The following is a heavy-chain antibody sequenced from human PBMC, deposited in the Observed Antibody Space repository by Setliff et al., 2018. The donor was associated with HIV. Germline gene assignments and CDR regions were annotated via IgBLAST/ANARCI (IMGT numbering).Heavy chain of an antibody. J-gene: IGHJ4*02. CDR3: AKGRALDY. CDR1: GGSISSGSYY. V-gene: IGHV4-61*09. CDR2: IYTSGST. Sequence: SETLSLTCTVSGGSISSGSYYWSRIRQPAGKGLEWIGHIYTSGSTNYNPSLKSRVTISVDTSKNQFSLKLSSVTAADTAVYYCAKGRALDYWGQGTLVTVSS.